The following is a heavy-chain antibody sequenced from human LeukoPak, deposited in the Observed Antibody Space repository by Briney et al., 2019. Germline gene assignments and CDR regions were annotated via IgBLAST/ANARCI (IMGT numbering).Heavy chain of an antibody. V-gene: IGHV3-21*01. J-gene: IGHJ6*04. CDR1: GFTFSSYS. CDR3: ARGARGYSYGGYYYGMDV. D-gene: IGHD5-18*01. CDR2: ISSSSSYI. Sequence: GGSLRLSCAASGFTFSSYSMNWVRQAPGKGLEWVSSISSSSSYIYHADSVKGRFTISRDNAKNSLYLQMNSLRAEDTAVYYCARGARGYSYGGYYYGMDVWGKGTTVTVSS.